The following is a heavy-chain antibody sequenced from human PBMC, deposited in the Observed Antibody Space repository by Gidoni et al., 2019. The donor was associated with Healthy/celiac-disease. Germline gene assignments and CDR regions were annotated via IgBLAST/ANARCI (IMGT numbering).Heavy chain of an antibody. CDR3: AREGPSSWSSPDAFDI. CDR1: GGTFSTYA. Sequence: QVQLVQSGAEVKKPGSSVKVSCKASGGTFSTYAISWVRQAPGQGLEWMGGIIPICGTANYAQKFQGRVTITADESTSTAYMELSSLRSEETAVYYCAREGPSSWSSPDAFDIWGQGTMVTVSS. J-gene: IGHJ3*02. D-gene: IGHD1-26*01. CDR2: IIPICGTA. V-gene: IGHV1-69*01.